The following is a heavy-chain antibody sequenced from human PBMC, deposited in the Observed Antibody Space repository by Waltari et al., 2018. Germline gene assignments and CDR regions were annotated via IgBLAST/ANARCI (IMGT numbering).Heavy chain of an antibody. D-gene: IGHD6-19*01. CDR3: ARGGSGWYGYFDY. CDR2: INAGNGNT. Sequence: QVQLVQSGAEVKKPGASVKVSCKASGYTFTSYAMHWVRQAPGQRLEWMGWINAGNGNTKYSQKFQGRVTITRDTSASTAYMELSSLRSEDTAVYYCARGGSGWYGYFDYWGQGTLVTVSS. J-gene: IGHJ4*02. CDR1: GYTFTSYA. V-gene: IGHV1-3*01.